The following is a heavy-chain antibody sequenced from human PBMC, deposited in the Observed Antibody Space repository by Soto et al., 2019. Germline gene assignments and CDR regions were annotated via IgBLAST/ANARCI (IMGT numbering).Heavy chain of an antibody. CDR3: ARDRYSSGWYDLVY. CDR1: GFTFSRNA. Sequence: GGSLRLSGGVSGFTFSRNAMHWGRQAPGRGVGWVAGISYDGGDKSFSDSVQGRFTISRDNSKNTLNLQMNSLRAEDTAEYYCARDRYSSGWYDLVYWNQG. CDR2: ISYDGGDK. D-gene: IGHD6-19*01. J-gene: IGHJ4*02. V-gene: IGHV3-30*04.